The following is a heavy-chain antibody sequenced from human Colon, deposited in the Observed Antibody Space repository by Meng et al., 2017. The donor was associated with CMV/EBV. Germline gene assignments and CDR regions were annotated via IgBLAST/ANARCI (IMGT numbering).Heavy chain of an antibody. Sequence: GGSLRLSCAASGFTFSSYAMHWVRQAPGKGLEWVAVISYDGSNKYYADSVKGRFTISRDNSKNTLYLQMNSLRAEDTAVYYCARARLPLRVLEWLCPFDPWGQGTLVTVSS. J-gene: IGHJ5*02. V-gene: IGHV3-30*04. D-gene: IGHD3-3*01. CDR2: ISYDGSNK. CDR1: GFTFSSYA. CDR3: ARARLPLRVLEWLCPFDP.